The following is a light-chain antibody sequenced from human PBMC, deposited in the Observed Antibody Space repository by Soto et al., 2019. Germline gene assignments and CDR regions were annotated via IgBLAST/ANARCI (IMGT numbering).Light chain of an antibody. V-gene: IGKV3-11*01. CDR1: QSVGSY. CDR3: QQRSNWPPWT. CDR2: DAS. Sequence: EIVLIQSPATLSLSPGERATLSCRASQSVGSYLAWYQQKPGQAPRLLIYDASNRATGIPARFSGSGSGTDFTLTISSLEPEDFALYYCQQRSNWPPWTFGQGTKVEVK. J-gene: IGKJ1*01.